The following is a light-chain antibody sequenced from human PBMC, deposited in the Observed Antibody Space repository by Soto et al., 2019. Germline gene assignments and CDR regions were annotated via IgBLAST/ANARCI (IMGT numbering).Light chain of an antibody. J-gene: IGKJ5*01. CDR1: QSVSNN. CDR2: DAS. Sequence: NVVTQSPSTLSVSQGERATLSCRASQSVSNNYLAWYQQNPGQAPRLLISDASTRATGIPARFSGSGSASEFTLTISSLQSEDFAVYYCQQYNEWPQITFSQ. V-gene: IGKV3D-15*01. CDR3: QQYNEWPQIT.